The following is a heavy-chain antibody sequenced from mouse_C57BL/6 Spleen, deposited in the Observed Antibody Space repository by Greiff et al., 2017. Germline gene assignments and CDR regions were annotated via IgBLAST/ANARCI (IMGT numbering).Heavy chain of an antibody. J-gene: IGHJ2*01. D-gene: IGHD1-1*01. CDR3: ARSGDMHYGSTSVDY. CDR2: IYPSDSET. CDR1: GYTFTSYW. V-gene: IGHV1-52*01. Sequence: QVQLQQPGAELVRPGSSVKLSCKASGYTFTSYWMHWVKQRPIQGLEWIGNIYPSDSETHYNQKFKDKATLTVDKSSNTAYMQLSSLTSEDSAVYYGARSGDMHYGSTSVDYWGQGTTLTVSS.